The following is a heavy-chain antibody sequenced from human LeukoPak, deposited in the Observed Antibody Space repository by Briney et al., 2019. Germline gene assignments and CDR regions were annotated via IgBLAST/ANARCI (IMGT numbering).Heavy chain of an antibody. V-gene: IGHV4-59*01. CDR1: GGTISSYY. Sequence: SETLSLTCTVSGGTISSYYWSWIRQPPGKGLEWIGYINYSGSTNYNPSLKSRVTMSVVTSKNQFSLKLSSVTAADTAVYYCARGTVADYWGQGTLVTVSS. CDR3: ARGTVADY. D-gene: IGHD6-19*01. J-gene: IGHJ4*02. CDR2: INYSGST.